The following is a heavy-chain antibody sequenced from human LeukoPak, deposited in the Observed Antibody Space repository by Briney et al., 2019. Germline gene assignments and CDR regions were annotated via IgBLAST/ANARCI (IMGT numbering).Heavy chain of an antibody. CDR1: GGSISSYY. D-gene: IGHD6-13*01. Sequence: SETLSLTCTVSGGSISSYYWSWIRQPAGKGLEWIGRIYTSGSTNYNPSLKSRVTMSVDTSKNQFSLKLSSVTAADTAVYYCARLEGIAAADVNWFDPWGQGTLVTVSS. J-gene: IGHJ5*02. CDR2: IYTSGST. CDR3: ARLEGIAAADVNWFDP. V-gene: IGHV4-4*07.